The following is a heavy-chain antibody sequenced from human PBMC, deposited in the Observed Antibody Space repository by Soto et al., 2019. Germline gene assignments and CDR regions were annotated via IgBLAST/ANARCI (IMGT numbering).Heavy chain of an antibody. Sequence: EAQLVESGGGLVQPGGSLRLSCAASGFTLSGYWMSWVRQAPGKGLEWVANINRDGGGKYYMDAVKGRFTISRDNTGNSLYLQMTSRGDDVTAVYFGARDGYHYSMARWGQGTTVTVSS. CDR2: INRDGGGK. CDR1: GFTLSGYW. CDR3: ARDGYHYSMAR. V-gene: IGHV3-7*04. J-gene: IGHJ6*02.